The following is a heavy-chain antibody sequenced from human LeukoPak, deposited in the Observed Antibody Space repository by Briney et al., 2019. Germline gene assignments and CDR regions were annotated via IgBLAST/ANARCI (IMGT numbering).Heavy chain of an antibody. J-gene: IGHJ4*02. V-gene: IGHV3-30*14. CDR1: GFTFSSYA. Sequence: GGSLRLSCAASGFTFSSYAMHWVRQAPGKGLEWVAVISYDGSNKYYADSVKGRFTISRDNSKNTLYLQMNSLRAEDTAVYYCARVCSSCSPRYFDYWGQGTLVTVSS. D-gene: IGHD6-13*01. CDR2: ISYDGSNK. CDR3: ARVCSSCSPRYFDY.